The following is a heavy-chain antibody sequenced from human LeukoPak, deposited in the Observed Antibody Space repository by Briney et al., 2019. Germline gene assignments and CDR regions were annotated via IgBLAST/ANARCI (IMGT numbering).Heavy chain of an antibody. D-gene: IGHD2-2*01. J-gene: IGHJ5*02. CDR2: INPNSDGT. CDR3: ARDGGRYCSSTSCRHNWFDP. V-gene: IGHV1-2*02. Sequence: ASVKVSCKASGYTFSGYYMHWVRQAPGQGLEWMGWINPNSDGTNYAQKFQGRVTMTRDTSISTAYMELSRLRSDDTAVYYCARDGGRYCSSTSCRHNWFDPWGQGTLVTVSS. CDR1: GYTFSGYY.